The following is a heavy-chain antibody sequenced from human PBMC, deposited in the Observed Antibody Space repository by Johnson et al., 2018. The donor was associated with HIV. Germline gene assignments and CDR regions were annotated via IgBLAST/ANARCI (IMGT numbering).Heavy chain of an antibody. CDR1: GFTFSSYG. CDR3: ARDRRYYDSSGYYHDAFDI. CDR2: IRYDGSNT. V-gene: IGHV3-30*02. D-gene: IGHD3-22*01. Sequence: QMQLVESGGGVVQPGGSLRLSCVASGFTFSSYGMHWVRQAPGKGLEWVAFIRYDGSNTYYADSVKGRFTISRDNSKTTLYLQMNSLRAEDTAVYFCARDRRYYDSSGYYHDAFDIWGQGTMVTVSS. J-gene: IGHJ3*02.